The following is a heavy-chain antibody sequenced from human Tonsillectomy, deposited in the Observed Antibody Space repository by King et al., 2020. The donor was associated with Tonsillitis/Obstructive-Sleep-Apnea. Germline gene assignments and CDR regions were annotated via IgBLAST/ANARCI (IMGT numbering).Heavy chain of an antibody. J-gene: IGHJ4*02. CDR1: GFTFSRYW. CDR2: IKQDGSEK. Sequence: VQLVESGGGLVLPGGSLRLSCAASGFTFSRYWMSWVRQAPGKGLEWVANIKQDGSEKYYVDSVKGRFTISRDNAKNSVYLQMISLRAEDTAVYYCAREDYDILSGYSSFHYWGQGTLVTVSS. CDR3: AREDYDILSGYSSFHY. D-gene: IGHD3-9*01. V-gene: IGHV3-7*03.